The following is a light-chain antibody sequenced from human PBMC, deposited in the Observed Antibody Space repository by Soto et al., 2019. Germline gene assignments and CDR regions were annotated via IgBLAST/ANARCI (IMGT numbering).Light chain of an antibody. Sequence: EIVLTQSPGTLSLSPGERATLSCRASQSVSSSDLAWYQQNPGQAPRHLIYGASSRATGIPDRVSGSVSGTDFTLTISRLEPEACAVYYCQQYGSSPKSFGQGTKVEIK. J-gene: IGKJ1*01. CDR1: QSVSSSD. CDR2: GAS. V-gene: IGKV3-20*01. CDR3: QQYGSSPKS.